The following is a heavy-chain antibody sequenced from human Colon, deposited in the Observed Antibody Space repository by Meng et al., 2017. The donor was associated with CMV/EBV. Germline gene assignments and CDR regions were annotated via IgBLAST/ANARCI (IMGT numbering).Heavy chain of an antibody. CDR3: VRGGTAMVAHFDY. V-gene: IGHV4-39*07. CDR1: GDSINSNTYN. CDR2: VYYTEGT. D-gene: IGHD5-18*01. J-gene: IGHJ4*02. Sequence: QLDLQGSGPGLVKASETLSLTCTVSGDSINSNTYNWGWIRQPPGKGLEWIGNVYYTEGTYYNPSLKSRVTISIDTSMNQFSLKLSSVTAADTAIYYCVRGGTAMVAHFDYWGQGALVTVSS.